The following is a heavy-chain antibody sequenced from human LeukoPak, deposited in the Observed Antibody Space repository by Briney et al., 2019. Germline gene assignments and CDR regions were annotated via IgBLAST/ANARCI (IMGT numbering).Heavy chain of an antibody. D-gene: IGHD5-24*01. CDR2: INPSGGST. CDR1: GYTFTSYY. CDR3: ARDTMATISTVGTNWFDP. V-gene: IGHV1-46*01. Sequence: ASVKVSCKASGYTFTSYYMHWVRQAPGQGLEWMGIINPSGGSTSYAQKFQGRVTMTRDMSTSTVYMELSSLRSEDTAVYYCARDTMATISTVGTNWFDPWGRGTLVTVSS. J-gene: IGHJ5*02.